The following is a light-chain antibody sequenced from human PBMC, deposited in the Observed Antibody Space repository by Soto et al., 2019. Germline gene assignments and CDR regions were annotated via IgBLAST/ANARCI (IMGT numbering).Light chain of an antibody. CDR3: ISYAGSLNLV. Sequence: QSALTQPPSASGSPGQSVTISCTGTSSDVGGYNYVSWYQQHPGKVPKLMIYEVSKRPSGVPDRFSGSKSGNTASLTVSGLQAEDEADYYCISYAGSLNLVFGGGTKLTVL. V-gene: IGLV2-8*01. CDR1: SSDVGGYNY. CDR2: EVS. J-gene: IGLJ2*01.